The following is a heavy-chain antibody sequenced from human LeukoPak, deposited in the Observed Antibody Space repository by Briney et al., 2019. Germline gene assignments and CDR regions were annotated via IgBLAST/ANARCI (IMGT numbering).Heavy chain of an antibody. V-gene: IGHV4-38-2*02. J-gene: IGHJ4*02. D-gene: IGHD6-19*01. CDR1: GYSISSGYQ. Sequence: SETLSLTCTVSGYSISSGYQWGWIRQPPGKGLEWIGSIYHRGSVSYNPSLKSRVTMSVDTSKNQFSLKLSSVTAADTAVYYCARDRIAVAGTSRVFDFWGQGTLVTVSS. CDR3: ARDRIAVAGTSRVFDF. CDR2: IYHRGSV.